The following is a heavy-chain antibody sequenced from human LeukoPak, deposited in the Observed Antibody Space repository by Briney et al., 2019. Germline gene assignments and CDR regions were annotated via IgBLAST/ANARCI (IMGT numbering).Heavy chain of an antibody. D-gene: IGHD3-10*01. Sequence: SETLSLTCTVSGGSISGKYWSWIRQNPGKGLEWVGYIYYSGTTKYNPSLKSRVTISVDTSKNQFSLKLSSVTAADTAVYYCARGRSSMVRGYYYYYMDVWGKGTTVTISS. CDR2: IYYSGTT. V-gene: IGHV4-59*01. J-gene: IGHJ6*03. CDR1: GGSISGKY. CDR3: ARGRSSMVRGYYYYYMDV.